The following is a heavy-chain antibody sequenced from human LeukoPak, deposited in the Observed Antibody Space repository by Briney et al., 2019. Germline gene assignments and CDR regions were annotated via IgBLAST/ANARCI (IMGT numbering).Heavy chain of an antibody. CDR1: GGTFSSYA. CDR2: IIPIFGTA. Sequence: SVRVSCKASGGTFSSYAISWVRQAHGQGLEWMGGIIPIFGTANYAQKFQGRVTITADESTSTAYMELSSLRSEDTAVYYCARVSTAVYSSSSTRYYYMDVWGKGTAVTVSS. J-gene: IGHJ6*03. D-gene: IGHD6-6*01. CDR3: ARVSTAVYSSSSTRYYYMDV. V-gene: IGHV1-69*01.